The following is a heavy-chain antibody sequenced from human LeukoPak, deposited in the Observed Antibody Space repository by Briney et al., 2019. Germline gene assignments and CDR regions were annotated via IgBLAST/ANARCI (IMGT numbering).Heavy chain of an antibody. D-gene: IGHD2-21*02. V-gene: IGHV3-49*03. CDR1: GFTFGDYA. CDR3: TRLPGVVTTTSKYYYYYYYMDV. Sequence: GGSLRLSCTASGFTFGDYAMSWFRQAPGKGLEWVGFIRSKAYGGTTEYAASVKGRFTISRDDSKSIAYLQMNSLKTEDTAVYYCTRLPGVVTTTSKYYYYYYYMDVWGKGTTVTVSS. J-gene: IGHJ6*03. CDR2: IRSKAYGGTT.